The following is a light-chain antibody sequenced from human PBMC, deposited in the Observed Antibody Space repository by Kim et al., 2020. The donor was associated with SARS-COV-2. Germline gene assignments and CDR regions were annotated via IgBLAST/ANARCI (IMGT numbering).Light chain of an antibody. V-gene: IGKV1-9*01. Sequence: IQLTQSPSSLSASVGDRVTITCRASQGISGDLAWYQQRPGKAPKLLISAVSILQSGVPSRFSGSESEPDFTLTISSLQPEDFATYYCQQLTSHPLTFGGGTKLEI. CDR2: AVS. J-gene: IGKJ4*01. CDR3: QQLTSHPLT. CDR1: QGISGD.